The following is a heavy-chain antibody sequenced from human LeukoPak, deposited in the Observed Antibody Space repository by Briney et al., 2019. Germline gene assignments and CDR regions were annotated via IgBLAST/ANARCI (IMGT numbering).Heavy chain of an antibody. D-gene: IGHD3-22*01. V-gene: IGHV4-59*08. J-gene: IGHJ4*02. CDR2: IYHSGST. CDR3: ARVEYYYDSSVDY. Sequence: SETLSLTCTVSGGSMSSNYWSWIRQPPGKGLEWIGSIYHSGSTYYNPSLKSRVTISVDTSKNQFSLKLSSVTAADTAVYYCARVEYYYDSSVDYWGQGTLVTVSS. CDR1: GGSMSSNY.